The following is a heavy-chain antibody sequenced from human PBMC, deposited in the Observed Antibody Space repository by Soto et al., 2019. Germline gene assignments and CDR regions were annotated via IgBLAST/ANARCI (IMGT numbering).Heavy chain of an antibody. D-gene: IGHD3-22*01. CDR1: GGSISSGGYP. V-gene: IGHV4-30-2*03. CDR2: FFIGGNT. Sequence: SETLSLTCAVSGGSISSGGYPWSWIRQPPGKGLEWIASFFIGGNTYYNPSLKSRVTISVDTSKNQFSLKLSSVTAADTAVYYCARSYYYDSSGYSSTFDYWGQGTLVTVSS. J-gene: IGHJ4*02. CDR3: ARSYYYDSSGYSSTFDY.